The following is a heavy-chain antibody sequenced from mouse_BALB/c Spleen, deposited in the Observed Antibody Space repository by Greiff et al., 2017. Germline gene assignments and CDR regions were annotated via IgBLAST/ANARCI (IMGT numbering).Heavy chain of an antibody. D-gene: IGHD2-3*01. V-gene: IGHV2-5-1*01. CDR3: AKKDGYSYAMDY. CDR2: ICSGGST. Sequence: QVQLKESGPSLVQPAQSLSITCTVSGFSLTSYGVHWVRQSPGKGLEWLGGICSGGSTNDHAAFMSSLSSTKDNSKSQVFFKMNSPQADDTAIYYCAKKDGYSYAMDYWGQGTSVTVSS. J-gene: IGHJ4*01. CDR1: GFSLTSYG.